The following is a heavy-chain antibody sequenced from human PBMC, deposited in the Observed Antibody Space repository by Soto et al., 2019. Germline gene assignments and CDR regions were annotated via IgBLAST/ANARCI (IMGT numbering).Heavy chain of an antibody. CDR2: ISAYNGNT. Sequence: QVQLVQSGAEVKKPGASVKVSCKASGYTFTSYGISWVRQAPGQGLEWMGWISAYNGNTNYAQKLQGRVTMTTDPAPSTAYMELRSLRSDDTAVYYCARDGEERQYCSGGSCVHRFWGQGTLVTVSS. J-gene: IGHJ4*02. CDR3: ARDGEERQYCSGGSCVHRF. CDR1: GYTFTSYG. V-gene: IGHV1-18*01. D-gene: IGHD2-15*01.